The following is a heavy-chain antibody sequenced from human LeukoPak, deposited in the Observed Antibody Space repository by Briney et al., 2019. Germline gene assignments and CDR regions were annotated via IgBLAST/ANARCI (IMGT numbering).Heavy chain of an antibody. CDR1: GFAFSSYS. Sequence: GGSLRPSCAASGFAFSSYSMNWVRQAPGKGLEWVSSISSSSSYIYYADSVKGRFTISRDNAKNSLYLQMNSLRAEDTAVYYCARVQGESCSGGSCYFYYYYYMDVWGKGTTVTVSS. D-gene: IGHD2-15*01. V-gene: IGHV3-21*01. J-gene: IGHJ6*03. CDR2: ISSSSSYI. CDR3: ARVQGESCSGGSCYFYYYYYMDV.